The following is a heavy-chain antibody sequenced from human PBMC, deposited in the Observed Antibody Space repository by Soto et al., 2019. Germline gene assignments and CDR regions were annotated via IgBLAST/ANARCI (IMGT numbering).Heavy chain of an antibody. Sequence: EVQILESGGGMVQPGGSLRLSCAGSGFMFSSFAMTWVRQAPGKGLEWVSTTRSNGEHTYYADSVKGRFTVSRDNSKNTVFLEMSSLRAEDAAIYYCAKDSKSVSVSAARVYGMDVWGQGTTVTVSS. CDR1: GFMFSSFA. CDR3: AKDSKSVSVSAARVYGMDV. D-gene: IGHD2-2*01. CDR2: TRSNGEHT. J-gene: IGHJ6*02. V-gene: IGHV3-23*01.